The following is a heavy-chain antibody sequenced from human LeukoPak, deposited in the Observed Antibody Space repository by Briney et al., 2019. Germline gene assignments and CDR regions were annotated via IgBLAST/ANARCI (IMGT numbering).Heavy chain of an antibody. D-gene: IGHD5-24*01. CDR1: GVTFSTFG. V-gene: IGHV3-48*04. CDR3: ARDPRDGYNDY. Sequence: PGGSLRLSCAVSGVTFSTFGVSWVRRAPGKGLEWVSYISSSGSTIYYADSVKGRFTISRDNAKNSLYLQMNSLRAEDTAVYYCARDPRDGYNDYWGQGTLVTVSS. J-gene: IGHJ4*02. CDR2: ISSSGSTI.